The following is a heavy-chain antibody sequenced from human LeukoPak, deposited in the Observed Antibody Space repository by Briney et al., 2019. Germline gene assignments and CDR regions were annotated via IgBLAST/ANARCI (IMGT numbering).Heavy chain of an antibody. CDR2: INSDGSST. V-gene: IGHV3-74*01. D-gene: IGHD5-12*01. CDR1: GFTFSSYW. Sequence: GGSLRLSCAASGFTFSSYWMHWVRQAPGKGLVWVSRINSDGSSTSYADSVKGRFTISRDNAKNTLYLQMNSLRAEDTAVYYCARDPGIVATMGYFDYWGQGTLVTVSS. CDR3: ARDPGIVATMGYFDY. J-gene: IGHJ4*02.